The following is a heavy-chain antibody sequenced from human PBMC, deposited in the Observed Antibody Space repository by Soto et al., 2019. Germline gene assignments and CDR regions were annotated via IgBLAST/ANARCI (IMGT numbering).Heavy chain of an antibody. J-gene: IGHJ6*02. CDR3: HSQLKRFTLNLTSVTAVASHVYYCALLQYSFGMDF. D-gene: IGHD3-22*01. CDR2: VSYTGTS. CDR1: GATMRSYY. V-gene: IGHV4-59*01. Sequence: QVQLRESGPGLVKPSETLSLTCSVSGATMRSYYWSWVRQAPGKGLEWIGFVSYTGTSNFNPSLNLLEFSGYVSSNWTSPLCPPLMSRLSRSLDQPHSQLKRFTLNLTSVTAVASHVYYCALLQYSFGMDFWGQGTTVTVSS.